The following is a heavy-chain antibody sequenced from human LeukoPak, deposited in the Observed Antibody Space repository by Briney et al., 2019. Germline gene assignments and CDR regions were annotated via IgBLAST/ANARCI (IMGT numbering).Heavy chain of an antibody. CDR2: IYHSGTT. V-gene: IGHV4-59*08. CDR3: ASSGLEGGAPLY. D-gene: IGHD3-10*01. CDR1: GGSITSYY. J-gene: IGHJ4*02. Sequence: SETLSLTCTVSGGSITSYYWTWIRQPPGKGLEWIGYIYHSGTTNYNPSLKSRVTISVDTSKNQFSLKLSSVTAADTAVYYCASSGLEGGAPLYRGQGTLVTVSS.